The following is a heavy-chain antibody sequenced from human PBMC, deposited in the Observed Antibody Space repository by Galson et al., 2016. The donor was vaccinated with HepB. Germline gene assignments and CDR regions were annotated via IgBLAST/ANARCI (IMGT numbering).Heavy chain of an antibody. CDR2: IYSSGST. D-gene: IGHD3-22*01. CDR1: GGPISSGSYY. Sequence: TLSLTCTVSGGPISSGSYYWSWIRQPAGKGLEWIGHIYSSGSTNYNPSLKSRVTISLDTSKNQISLKPSAVTAADTAVYYCASPGYDSSGYAPFDIWGQGTMVIVSS. V-gene: IGHV4-61*09. J-gene: IGHJ3*02. CDR3: ASPGYDSSGYAPFDI.